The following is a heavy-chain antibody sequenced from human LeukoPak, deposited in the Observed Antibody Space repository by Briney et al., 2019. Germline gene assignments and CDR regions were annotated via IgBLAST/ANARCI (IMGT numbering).Heavy chain of an antibody. D-gene: IGHD2-15*01. CDR3: AKAPVTTCSGAYCYPFAY. V-gene: IGHV3-23*01. CDR2: ISVSGNT. Sequence: GGSLRLSCAASGFTLSSYAMSWVRPGPGKGLEWVSAISVSGNTYHADSVKGRFTISRDSSKNTLYLQMNSLRAGDAAVYYCAKAPVTTCSGAYCYPFAYWSQGTLVTVSS. J-gene: IGHJ4*02. CDR1: GFTLSSYA.